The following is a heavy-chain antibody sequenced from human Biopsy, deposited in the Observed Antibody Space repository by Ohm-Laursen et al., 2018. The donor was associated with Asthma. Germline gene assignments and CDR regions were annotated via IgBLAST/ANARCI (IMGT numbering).Heavy chain of an antibody. V-gene: IGHV1-69*13. CDR1: GGTFNTYV. Sequence: SVKVSCKSLGGTFNTYVIGWVRQAPGQGLEWMGGINSVFGTTTYPQKFQDRVTITADDSTSTVYMELSSLRSEDTAVYYCARKAGSCSSRTCYSLDFWGQ. CDR2: INSVFGTT. D-gene: IGHD2-15*01. CDR3: ARKAGSCSSRTCYSLDF. J-gene: IGHJ4*02.